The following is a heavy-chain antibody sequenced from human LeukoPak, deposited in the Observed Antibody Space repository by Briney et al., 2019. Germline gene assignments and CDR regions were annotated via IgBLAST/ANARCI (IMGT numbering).Heavy chain of an antibody. V-gene: IGHV4-30-2*01. D-gene: IGHD4-17*01. Sequence: PSETLSLTCAVSGGSISSGGYSWSWIRQPPGKGLEWIGYIYHSGSTYYNPSLKSRVTISVDRSKNQFSLKLSSVTAADTAVYYCGRGSTVTFIDYWGQGTLVTVSS. CDR2: IYHSGST. CDR1: GGSISSGGYS. CDR3: GRGSTVTFIDY. J-gene: IGHJ4*02.